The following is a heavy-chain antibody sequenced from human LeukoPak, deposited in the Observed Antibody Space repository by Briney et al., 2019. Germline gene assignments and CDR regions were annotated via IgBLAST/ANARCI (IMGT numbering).Heavy chain of an antibody. J-gene: IGHJ5*02. CDR1: GGTFSSYA. Sequence: SVKVSCKASGGTFSSYAISWVRQAPGQGLEWMGGIIPIFGTANYAQKFQGRVTITADESTSTAYMELSSPRSEDTAVYYCARDYYGDYVYGGWFDPWGQGTLVTVSS. CDR3: ARDYYGDYVYGGWFDP. V-gene: IGHV1-69*13. D-gene: IGHD4-17*01. CDR2: IIPIFGTA.